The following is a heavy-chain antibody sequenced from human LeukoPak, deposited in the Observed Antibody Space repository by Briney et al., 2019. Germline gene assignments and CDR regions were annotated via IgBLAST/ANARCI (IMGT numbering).Heavy chain of an antibody. CDR1: DFTVSSNY. Sequence: PGGSLRLSCAASDFTVSSNYMNWVRQAPGKGLEWVSVIYSGGTTYYADSVKGRFTISRDNFKNTLSLQMNSLRAEDTAVYYCVRAWTGRYCRGGSCYRLYYFDYWGQGTLVTVSS. V-gene: IGHV3-53*01. CDR3: VRAWTGRYCRGGSCYRLYYFDY. J-gene: IGHJ4*02. CDR2: IYSGGTT. D-gene: IGHD2-15*01.